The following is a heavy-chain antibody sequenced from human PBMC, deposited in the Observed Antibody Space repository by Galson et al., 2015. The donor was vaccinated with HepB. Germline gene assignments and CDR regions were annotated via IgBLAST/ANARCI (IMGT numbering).Heavy chain of an antibody. V-gene: IGHV3-30*04. J-gene: IGHJ4*02. CDR3: VLTEPRGFEY. CDR1: GFTFSTYA. Sequence: SLRLSCAASGFTFSTYAMHWVRQAPGKGLEWVAVISYDGGNKYYADSVKGRFTISRDNSKNTLYLQMNSLRAEDTAVYYCVLTEPRGFEYWGQGTLVTVSS. D-gene: IGHD1-14*01. CDR2: ISYDGGNK.